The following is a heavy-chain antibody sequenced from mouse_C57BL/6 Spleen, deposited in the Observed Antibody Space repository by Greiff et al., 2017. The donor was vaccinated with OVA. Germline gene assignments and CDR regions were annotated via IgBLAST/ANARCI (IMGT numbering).Heavy chain of an antibody. J-gene: IGHJ2*01. Sequence: DVMLVESGGGLVQPGGSLSLSCAASGFTFTDYYMSWVRQPPGKALEWLGFIRNKANGYTTEYSASVKGRFTISRDNSQSILYLQMNALRAEDSATDYCARLTGTALYFDYWGQGTTLTVSS. CDR2: IRNKANGYTT. D-gene: IGHD4-1*01. CDR3: ARLTGTALYFDY. V-gene: IGHV7-3*01. CDR1: GFTFTDYY.